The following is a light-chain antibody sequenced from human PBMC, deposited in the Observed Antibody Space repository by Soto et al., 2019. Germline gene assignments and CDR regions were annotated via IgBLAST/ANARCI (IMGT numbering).Light chain of an antibody. CDR1: LNVNSY. CDR3: QQRHTWPLT. V-gene: IGKV3-11*01. CDR2: DAS. Sequence: VLTQSPATLSLSPGERATLSCRASLNVNSYLAWYQQKPGQAPRLLIYDASNRAAGIPARFSGSGSGTDFTLTISSLEPEDSAVYYCQQRHTWPLTFGQGTRLEIK. J-gene: IGKJ5*01.